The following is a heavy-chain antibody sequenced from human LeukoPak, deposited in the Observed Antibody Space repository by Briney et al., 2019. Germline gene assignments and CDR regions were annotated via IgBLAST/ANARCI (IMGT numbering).Heavy chain of an antibody. V-gene: IGHV3-23*01. J-gene: IGHJ4*02. CDR3: ANGTGSYYAGFDY. CDR1: GFTFSSYA. D-gene: IGHD1-26*01. Sequence: GGSLRLSCAASGFTFSSYAMSWVRQAPGKGLEWVSAISGSGGSTYYADSVKGRFTISRDNSKNTLYLQMNSLRAEDTAVYYCANGTGSYYAGFDYWGQGTLVTVSS. CDR2: ISGSGGST.